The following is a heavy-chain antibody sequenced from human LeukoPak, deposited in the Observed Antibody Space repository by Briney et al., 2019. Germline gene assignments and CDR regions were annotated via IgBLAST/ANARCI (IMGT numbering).Heavy chain of an antibody. V-gene: IGHV1-8*03. Sequence: ASVKVSCKASGYTFTGYYMHWVRQAPGQGPEWMGWMNPNSGNTGYAQKFQGRVTITRNTSISTAYMELSSLRSEDTAVYYCARAVAGTFDYWGQGTLVTVSS. J-gene: IGHJ4*02. CDR3: ARAVAGTFDY. CDR1: GYTFTGYY. CDR2: MNPNSGNT. D-gene: IGHD6-19*01.